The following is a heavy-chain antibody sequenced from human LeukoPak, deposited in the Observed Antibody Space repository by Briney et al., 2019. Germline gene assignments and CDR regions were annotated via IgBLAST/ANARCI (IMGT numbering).Heavy chain of an antibody. CDR3: ARNDRGAFDI. CDR2: ISSGGNT. V-gene: IGHV3-53*01. Sequence: GGSLRLSCAASGFTVSRNYMSWVRQAPGKGLEGVSVISSGGNTYYTDSVKGRFTISRDNSKCTLYLQMSSLRVEDTAVYYCARNDRGAFDIWGQGTMVTVSS. J-gene: IGHJ3*02. D-gene: IGHD3-22*01. CDR1: GFTVSRNY.